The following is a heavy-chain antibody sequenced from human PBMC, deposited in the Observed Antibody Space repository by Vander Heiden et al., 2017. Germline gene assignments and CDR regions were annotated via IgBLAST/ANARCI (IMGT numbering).Heavy chain of an antibody. J-gene: IGHJ1*01. Sequence: EVQLVESGGGLVKPGGSIRLSCATSGFNFTNAWMSLVRHTPGKGLEWVGRIKNKADGGTTDYAPDVKGRFTVSRDDLKNMVYLQMNSLRTEDTAVYYCTTLAIFQHWGQGTLVTVSS. CDR2: IKNKADGGTT. CDR1: GFNFTNAW. CDR3: TTLAIFQH. V-gene: IGHV3-15*01.